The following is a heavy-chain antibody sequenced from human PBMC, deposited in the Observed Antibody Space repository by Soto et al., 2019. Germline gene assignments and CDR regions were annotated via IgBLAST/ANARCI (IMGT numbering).Heavy chain of an antibody. D-gene: IGHD4-17*01. CDR1: GFTFSSYG. CDR3: ARVPVTTWDYYYGMDV. V-gene: IGHV3-33*01. J-gene: IGHJ6*02. Sequence: QVQLVESGGGVVQPGRPLRLSCAASGFTFSSYGMHWVRQAPGKGLEWVAVIWYDGSNKYYADSVKGRFTISRDNSKNTLYLQMNSLRAEDTAVYYCARVPVTTWDYYYGMDVWGQGTTVTVSS. CDR2: IWYDGSNK.